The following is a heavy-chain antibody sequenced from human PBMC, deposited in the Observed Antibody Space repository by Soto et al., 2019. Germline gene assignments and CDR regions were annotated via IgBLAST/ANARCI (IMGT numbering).Heavy chain of an antibody. CDR3: AKDCYDSSGPRNVYALAV. D-gene: IGHD3-22*01. V-gene: IGHV3-23*01. CDR1: GFTFSSYA. Sequence: EVQLLESGGGLVQPGGSLRLSCAASGFTFSSYAMSWVRQAPGKGLEWVSGITGSGVMTYYGDSVRGRFTISRDNSXXTXXLQMNRLRAEDTAVYYCAKDCYDSSGPRNVYALAVWGQGTTVTVSS. J-gene: IGHJ6*02. CDR2: ITGSGVMT.